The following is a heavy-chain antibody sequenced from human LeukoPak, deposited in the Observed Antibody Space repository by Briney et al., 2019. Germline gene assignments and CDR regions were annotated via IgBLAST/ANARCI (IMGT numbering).Heavy chain of an antibody. J-gene: IGHJ4*02. CDR2: IKQDGSEK. CDR3: ARRGESANYGDYRFDY. CDR1: GFTFSTYW. V-gene: IGHV3-7*03. D-gene: IGHD4-17*01. Sequence: GGSLRLSCAASGFTFSTYWMSWVRQAPGKGLEWVANIKQDGSEKYYVDSVKGRFTISRDNAKNSLYLQMNSLRAEDTAVYYCARRGESANYGDYRFDYWGQGTLVTVSS.